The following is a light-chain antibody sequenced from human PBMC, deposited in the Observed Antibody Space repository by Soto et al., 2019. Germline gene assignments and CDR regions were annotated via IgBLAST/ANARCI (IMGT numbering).Light chain of an antibody. Sequence: EIVMTQSPATLSVSPGERATLSCRASQSVSSNLAWYQQKPGQAPRLLIYGASTRPTGIPASFSGSGSGTELTLTISWLQSEDFAVYYCQQYNNSPPWTFGQGTKEEIK. V-gene: IGKV3-15*01. CDR1: QSVSSN. CDR3: QQYNNSPPWT. CDR2: GAS. J-gene: IGKJ1*01.